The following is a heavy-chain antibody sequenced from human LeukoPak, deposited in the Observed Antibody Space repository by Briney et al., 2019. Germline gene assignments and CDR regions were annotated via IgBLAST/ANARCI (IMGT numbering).Heavy chain of an antibody. CDR2: IYYSGYT. J-gene: IGHJ4*02. D-gene: IGHD3-10*01. V-gene: IGHV4-59*12. CDR1: GGSISSYY. CDR3: ARAGWFGELYGPLDF. Sequence: SSETLSLTCTVSGGSISSYYWSWIRQPPGKGLKWIGNIYYSGYTTYSPSLRSRVTISVDPSKNQFSLKLTSVIAADTAVYYCARAGWFGELYGPLDFWGQGTLVTVSS.